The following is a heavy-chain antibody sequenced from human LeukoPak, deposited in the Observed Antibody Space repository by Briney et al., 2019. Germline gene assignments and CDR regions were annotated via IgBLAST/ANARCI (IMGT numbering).Heavy chain of an antibody. V-gene: IGHV4-39*07. Sequence: PSETLSLTCTVSGGSISSYYWGWIRQPPGKGLEWIGSIYYSGSTYYNPSLKSRVTISVDTSKNQFSLKLSSVTAADTAVYYCARAAGTEVFDDWGQGTLVTVSS. CDR2: IYYSGST. D-gene: IGHD6-13*01. CDR1: GGSISSYY. J-gene: IGHJ4*02. CDR3: ARAAGTEVFDD.